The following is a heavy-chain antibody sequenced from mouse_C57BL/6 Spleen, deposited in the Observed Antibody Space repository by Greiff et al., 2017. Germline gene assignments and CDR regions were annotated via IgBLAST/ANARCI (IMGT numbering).Heavy chain of an antibody. CDR3: ARRQLRLWFAY. J-gene: IGHJ3*01. D-gene: IGHD3-2*02. CDR1: GYSITSGYY. V-gene: IGHV3-6*01. Sequence: EVQLQQSGPGLVKPSQSLSLTCSVTGYSITSGYYWNWIRQFPGNKLEWMGYISYDGSNNYNPSLKNRISITRDTSKNQFFLKLNSVTTEDTATYYCARRQLRLWFAYWGQGTLVTVSA. CDR2: ISYDGSN.